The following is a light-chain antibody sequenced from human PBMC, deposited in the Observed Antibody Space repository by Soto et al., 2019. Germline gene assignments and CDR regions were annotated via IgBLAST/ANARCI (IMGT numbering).Light chain of an antibody. CDR3: QQYTGPPTT. CDR2: RAS. Sequence: EIVMTQSPATLSVSPGERATLSCRASQSVSSKLAWYQQKPGQAPRLLIYRASTRATDIPARFSGSGSGTEFTLTISSLQSEDSAVYFCQQYTGPPTTFGQGTRLEIK. CDR1: QSVSSK. J-gene: IGKJ5*01. V-gene: IGKV3-15*01.